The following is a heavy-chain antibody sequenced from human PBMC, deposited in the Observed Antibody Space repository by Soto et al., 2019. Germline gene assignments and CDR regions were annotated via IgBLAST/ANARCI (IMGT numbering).Heavy chain of an antibody. CDR2: IKSKTDGGTT. CDR3: VRGIAAAGGSNWFDP. V-gene: IGHV3-15*01. J-gene: IGHJ5*02. CDR1: GFTFSNAW. Sequence: EVQLVESGGGLVKPGGSLRLSCAASGFTFSNAWMSWVRQAPGKGLEWVGRIKSKTDGGTTDYAAPVKGRFTISIDDSKNTLYLQMNSLKTEDTAVYYCVRGIAAAGGSNWFDPWGQGTLVTVSS. D-gene: IGHD6-13*01.